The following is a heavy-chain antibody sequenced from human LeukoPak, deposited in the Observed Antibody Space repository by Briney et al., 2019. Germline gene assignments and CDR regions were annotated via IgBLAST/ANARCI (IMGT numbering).Heavy chain of an antibody. J-gene: IGHJ4*02. CDR2: INAGNGNT. CDR3: ARDTSWSSSWYWSSSFDY. D-gene: IGHD6-13*01. V-gene: IGHV1-3*01. CDR1: GYTFTSYA. Sequence: ASVKVSCKASGYTFTSYAMHWVRQAPGQRLEWMGWINAGNGNTKYSQKFQGRVTMTRDTSTSTVYMGLSSLRSEDTAVYYCARDTSWSSSWYWSSSFDYWGQGTLVTVSS.